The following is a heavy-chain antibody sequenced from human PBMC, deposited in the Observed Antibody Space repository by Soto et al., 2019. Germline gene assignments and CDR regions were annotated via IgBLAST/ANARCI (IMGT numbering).Heavy chain of an antibody. CDR2: ISSNGGYT. D-gene: IGHD1-20*01. CDR3: ARAGITSRPENLDF. CDR1: GFDFSDYY. Sequence: QVQLMESGGGLAKPGGSLTLSCAASGFDFSDYYMTWIRQDPGKGLEWISYISSNGGYTKYADSVKGRFTISRDNAKNSVSLHMTSLRVEDTATYYCARAGITSRPENLDFWGRGTLVTVSS. J-gene: IGHJ4*02. V-gene: IGHV3-11*05.